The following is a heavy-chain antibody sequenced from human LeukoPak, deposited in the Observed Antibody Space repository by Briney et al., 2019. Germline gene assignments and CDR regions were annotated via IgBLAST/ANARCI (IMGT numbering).Heavy chain of an antibody. CDR3: ARPTPDTAMVGFDY. J-gene: IGHJ4*02. D-gene: IGHD5-18*01. V-gene: IGHV1-69*01. Sequence: ASVKVSCKASGGTFSSYAISWVRQAPGQGLEWMGGIIPIFGTANYAQKFPGRVTITADESTSTAYMELSSLRSEDTAVYYCARPTPDTAMVGFDYWGQGTLVTVSS. CDR2: IIPIFGTA. CDR1: GGTFSSYA.